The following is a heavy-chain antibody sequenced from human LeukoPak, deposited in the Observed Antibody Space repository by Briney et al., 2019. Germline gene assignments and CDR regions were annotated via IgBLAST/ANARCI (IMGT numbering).Heavy chain of an antibody. D-gene: IGHD3-10*01. CDR1: GFTFSSYA. J-gene: IGHJ4*02. V-gene: IGHV3-30*01. Sequence: GGSLRLSCAASGFTFSSYAMHWVRQAPGKGLEWVAVISYDGSNKYYADSVKGRFTISRDDSKNTLYLQMNSLRADDTAVYYCARDYASGSYYNILEHWGQGTLVTVSS. CDR2: ISYDGSNK. CDR3: ARDYASGSYYNILEH.